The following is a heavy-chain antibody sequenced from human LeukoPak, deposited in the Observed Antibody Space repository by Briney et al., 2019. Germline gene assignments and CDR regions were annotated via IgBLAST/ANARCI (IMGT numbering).Heavy chain of an antibody. D-gene: IGHD6-19*01. CDR3: ARESESSGFDY. CDR1: GFTFDDYA. V-gene: IGHV3-11*06. Sequence: GGSLRLSCAASGFTFDDYAMHWVRQAPGKGLEWVSYISSSSSYTNYADSVKGRFTISRDNAKNSLYLQMNSLRAEDTAVYYCARESESSGFDYWGQGTLVTVSS. CDR2: ISSSSSYT. J-gene: IGHJ4*02.